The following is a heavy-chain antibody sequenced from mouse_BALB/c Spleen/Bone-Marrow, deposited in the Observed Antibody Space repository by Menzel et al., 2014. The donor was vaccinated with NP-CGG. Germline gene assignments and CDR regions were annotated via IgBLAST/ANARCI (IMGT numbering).Heavy chain of an antibody. V-gene: IGHV1-7*01. CDR2: IDPSTGYT. CDR1: GYTFTNYW. Sequence: QVQLQQPGAELAKPRASVKMSRKASGYTFTNYWMHWVKQRPGQGLEWIGYIDPSTGYTEYNQKFKDKATLTADKSSSTAYMQLSSLTSEDSAVYYCARGGIYDGYSYWGQGTLVTVSA. CDR3: ARGGIYDGYSY. D-gene: IGHD2-3*01. J-gene: IGHJ3*01.